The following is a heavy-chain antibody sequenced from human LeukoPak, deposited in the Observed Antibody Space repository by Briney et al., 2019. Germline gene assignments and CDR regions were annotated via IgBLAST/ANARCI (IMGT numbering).Heavy chain of an antibody. CDR1: GGSISSYY. J-gene: IGHJ4*02. CDR2: IYYSGST. Sequence: SETLSLTCTVSGGSISSYYWSWIRQPPGKGLEWIGYIYYSGSTNYNPSLKSRVTISVDTSKAQFSLKLSSVTAADTAVYYCARDSRQDYFDYWGQGTLVTVSS. V-gene: IGHV4-59*12. CDR3: ARDSRQDYFDY.